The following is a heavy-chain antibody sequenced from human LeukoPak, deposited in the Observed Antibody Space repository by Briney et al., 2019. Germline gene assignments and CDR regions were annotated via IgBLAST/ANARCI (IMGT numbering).Heavy chain of an antibody. Sequence: SQTLSLTCTVSGGSISSGSYHWGWIRQPAGKGLEWIGRIYTSGSTNYNPSLKSQVTMSVDTSKNQFSLKLTSVTAADTAVYYCARDSLYCSGGSCYSPAFDIWGQGTMVTVSS. D-gene: IGHD2-15*01. CDR1: GGSISSGSYH. CDR3: ARDSLYCSGGSCYSPAFDI. CDR2: IYTSGST. V-gene: IGHV4-61*02. J-gene: IGHJ3*02.